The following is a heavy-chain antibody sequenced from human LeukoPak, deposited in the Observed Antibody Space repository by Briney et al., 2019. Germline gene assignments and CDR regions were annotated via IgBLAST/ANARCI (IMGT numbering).Heavy chain of an antibody. Sequence: GGSLRLSCAASGFTFSSYWMSWVRQAPGKGLEWVANIKQDGSEKYYVDSVKGRFTISRDNAKNSLYLQMNSLRAEDTAVCYCARDYYDSSGQQDYWGQGTLVTVSS. CDR1: GFTFSSYW. V-gene: IGHV3-7*01. CDR2: IKQDGSEK. D-gene: IGHD3-22*01. CDR3: ARDYYDSSGQQDY. J-gene: IGHJ4*02.